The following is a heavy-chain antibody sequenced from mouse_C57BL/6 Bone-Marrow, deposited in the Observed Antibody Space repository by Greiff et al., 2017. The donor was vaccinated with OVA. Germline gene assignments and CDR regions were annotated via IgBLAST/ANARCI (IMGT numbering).Heavy chain of an antibody. V-gene: IGHV1-64*01. CDR3: ATPLITTVDY. CDR2: IHPNSGST. CDR1: GYTFTSYW. D-gene: IGHD1-1*01. J-gene: IGHJ2*01. Sequence: VQLQQSGAELVKPGASVKLSCKASGYTFTSYWMHWVKQRPGQGLEWIGMIHPNSGSTNYNEKFKSKATLTVDKSSSTAYMQLSSLTSEDSAVYYCATPLITTVDYWGQGTTLTVSS.